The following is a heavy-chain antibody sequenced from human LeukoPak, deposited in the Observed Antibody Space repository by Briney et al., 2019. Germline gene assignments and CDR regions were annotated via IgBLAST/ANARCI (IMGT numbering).Heavy chain of an antibody. V-gene: IGHV4-34*01. D-gene: IGHD2-2*01. J-gene: IGHJ6*02. Sequence: SETLSLTYAVYGGSFSGYYWSWIRQPPGKGLEWIGEINHSGSTNYNPSLKSRVTISVDTSKNQFSLKLSSVTAADTAVYYCARGPQRMPYYYYYYGMDVWGQGTTVTVSS. CDR1: GGSFSGYY. CDR3: ARGPQRMPYYYYYYGMDV. CDR2: INHSGST.